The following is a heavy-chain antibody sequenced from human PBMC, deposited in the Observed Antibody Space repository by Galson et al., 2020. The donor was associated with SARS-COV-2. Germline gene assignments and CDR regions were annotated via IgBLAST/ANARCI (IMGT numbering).Heavy chain of an antibody. CDR3: ARDRAAWQFDY. Sequence: SQTLSLTCTVSGGSISSGGYSWSWIRQPPGKGLEWIGYIYYSGSTYYNPSLKSRVTISVDTSKNQFSLKLSSVTAADTAVYYCARDRAAWQFDYWGQGTLVTVSS. V-gene: IGHV4-30-4*07. D-gene: IGHD6-25*01. CDR1: GGSISSGGYS. J-gene: IGHJ4*02. CDR2: IYYSGST.